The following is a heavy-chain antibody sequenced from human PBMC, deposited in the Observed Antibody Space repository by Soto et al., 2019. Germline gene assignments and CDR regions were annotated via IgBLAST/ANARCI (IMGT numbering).Heavy chain of an antibody. Sequence: SETLSLTCAAYGGSFSGYYWSWIRQPPGKGLEWIGEINHSGSTNYNPSLKSRVTISVDTSKNQFSLKLSSVTAADTAVYYCARGRGRIAAAGTPYYFDYWGQGTLVTVSS. CDR3: ARGRGRIAAAGTPYYFDY. D-gene: IGHD6-13*01. CDR1: GGSFSGYY. CDR2: INHSGST. V-gene: IGHV4-34*01. J-gene: IGHJ4*02.